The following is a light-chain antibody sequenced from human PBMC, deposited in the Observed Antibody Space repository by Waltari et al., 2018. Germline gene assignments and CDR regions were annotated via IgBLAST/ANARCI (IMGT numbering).Light chain of an antibody. CDR1: GLGRKY. V-gene: IGLV3-1*01. CDR3: QAWGTSVVI. Sequence: SSELTQPPSVSVSPGQTATIPCSGDGLGRKYASWYQQTPGQAPTLLIYQDNKRPSGIPERFSGSVYGDTATLTISGTQSVDEADYYCQAWGTSVVIFGGGTKLTVL. J-gene: IGLJ2*01. CDR2: QDN.